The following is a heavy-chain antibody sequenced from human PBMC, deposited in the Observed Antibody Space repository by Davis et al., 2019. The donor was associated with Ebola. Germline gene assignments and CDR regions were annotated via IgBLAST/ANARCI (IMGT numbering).Heavy chain of an antibody. CDR1: GFTFSSYA. Sequence: GESLKISCAASGFTFSSYAMSWVRQAPGKGLEWVSAISGSGGSTYYADSVKGRFTISRDNSKNTLYLQMNSLRDEDTAVYYCAKGGIRFLDYWGQGTPVTVSS. D-gene: IGHD3-3*01. V-gene: IGHV3-23*01. CDR3: AKGGIRFLDY. J-gene: IGHJ4*02. CDR2: ISGSGGST.